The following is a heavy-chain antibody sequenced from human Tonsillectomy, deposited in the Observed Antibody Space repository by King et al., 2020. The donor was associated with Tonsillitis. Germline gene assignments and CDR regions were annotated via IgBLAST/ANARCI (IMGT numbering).Heavy chain of an antibody. D-gene: IGHD3-10*01. J-gene: IGHJ4*02. CDR3: AREEADGSGSYYRLYYFDY. CDR2: INPSGGST. CDR1: GYTFTSYY. V-gene: IGHV1-46*01. Sequence: VQLVESGAEVKKPGASVKVSCKASGYTFTSYYMHWVRQAPGQGLEWMGIINPSGGSTSYAQKFQGRVTMTRDTSTSTVYMELSSLRPEDTAVYYCAREEADGSGSYYRLYYFDYWGQGTLVTVSS.